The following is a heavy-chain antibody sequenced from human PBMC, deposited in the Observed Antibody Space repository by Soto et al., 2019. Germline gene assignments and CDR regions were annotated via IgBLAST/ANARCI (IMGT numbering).Heavy chain of an antibody. CDR1: GYSISSGYY. CDR3: AGFVVPASRNSDFDY. V-gene: IGHV4-38-2*01. D-gene: IGHD2-15*01. Sequence: PSETLSLTCAVSGYSISSGYYWGWLRQPPGKGLEWIGSIYHGGSTYYNPSLNSRVTLSIDMTNNHVSLILNSVTAADTAVYFCAGFVVPASRNSDFDYWGQGTLVTVSS. CDR2: IYHGGST. J-gene: IGHJ4*02.